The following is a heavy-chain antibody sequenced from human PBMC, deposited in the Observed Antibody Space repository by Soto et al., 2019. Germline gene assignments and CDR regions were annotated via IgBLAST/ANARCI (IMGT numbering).Heavy chain of an antibody. CDR3: AKDISARPHYYYYMDV. CDR2: ISWNSGSI. Sequence: GGSLRLSCAASGFTFDDYAMHWVRQAPGKGLEWVSGISWNSGSIGYADSVKGRFTISRDNAKNSLYLQMNSLRAEDTALYYCAKDISARPHYYYYMDVWGKGTTVTVSS. D-gene: IGHD6-6*01. V-gene: IGHV3-9*01. J-gene: IGHJ6*03. CDR1: GFTFDDYA.